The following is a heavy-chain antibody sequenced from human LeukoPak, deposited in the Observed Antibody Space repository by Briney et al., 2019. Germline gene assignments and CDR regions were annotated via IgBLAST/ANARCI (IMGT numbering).Heavy chain of an antibody. CDR2: ISSSGSTI. D-gene: IGHD1-26*01. V-gene: IGHV3-48*03. J-gene: IGHJ4*02. Sequence: GGSLRLSCAASGFTFSSYEMNWVRQAPGKGLEWVSYISSSGSTIYYADSVKGRLTISRDNAKNSLYLQMNSLRAEDTAVYYCARDGEWELPGIDYWGQGTLVTVSS. CDR1: GFTFSSYE. CDR3: ARDGEWELPGIDY.